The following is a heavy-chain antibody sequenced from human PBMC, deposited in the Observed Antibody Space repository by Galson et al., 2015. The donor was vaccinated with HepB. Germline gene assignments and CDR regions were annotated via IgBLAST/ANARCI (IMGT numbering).Heavy chain of an antibody. Sequence: SLRLSCAASGFRFGLYGMDWVRQVPGKGLEWVAVISYDGTQKHYGDSVKGRFIISRDNSKNTLYLEMNSLRAEDTAVYYRARKELTYYYDSSGSNDALDIWGQGTMVTVSS. CDR1: GFRFGLYG. J-gene: IGHJ3*02. D-gene: IGHD3-22*01. CDR3: ARKELTYYYDSSGSNDALDI. CDR2: ISYDGTQK. V-gene: IGHV3-30*03.